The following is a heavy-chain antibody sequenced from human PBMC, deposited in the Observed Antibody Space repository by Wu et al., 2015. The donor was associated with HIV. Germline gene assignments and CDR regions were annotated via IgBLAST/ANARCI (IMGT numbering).Heavy chain of an antibody. CDR3: ARNTDSVATSLYSLGV. V-gene: IGHV1-69*05. D-gene: IGHD5-12*01. J-gene: IGHJ6*02. CDR1: GYTFTNFG. CDR2: INPLFGTT. Sequence: QVQLVQSGAEVKKPGASVKVSCKASGYTFTNFGTCWVRQAPGQGLEWMGGINPLFGTTKHAQKFQDRVTFTTDESKTTAYMELSSLRSEDTAVYYCARNTDSVATSLYSLGVWGQGDRGHRLL.